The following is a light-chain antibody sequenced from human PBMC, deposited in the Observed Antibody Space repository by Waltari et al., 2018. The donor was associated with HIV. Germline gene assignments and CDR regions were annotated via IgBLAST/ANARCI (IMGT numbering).Light chain of an antibody. CDR1: SSDVGGYNY. J-gene: IGLJ2*01. V-gene: IGLV2-14*01. Sequence: QSALTQPASVSGSPGQSITISCTGTSSDVGGYNYVSWYQHHPGKAPKLMISEVSNRPSGVSNGFSGAKSGNTASLTISGLQAEDEADYYCSSYSSSITLYVVFGGGTKLTVL. CDR3: SSYSSSITLYVV. CDR2: EVS.